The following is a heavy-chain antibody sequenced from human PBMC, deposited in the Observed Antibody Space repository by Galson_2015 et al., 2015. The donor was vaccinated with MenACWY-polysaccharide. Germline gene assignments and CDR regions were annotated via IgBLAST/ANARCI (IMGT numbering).Heavy chain of an antibody. J-gene: IGHJ6*02. D-gene: IGHD1-26*01. Sequence: SLRLSCAASGFTFSSHWMHWVRQAPGKGPVWLSRISGDGRSTDYAASVKGRFTISRDNARDTLYLPMNSLRADDMAVYHCARVGAYSHNCGGCNMDVWGQGTTVTVSS. CDR1: GFTFSSHW. V-gene: IGHV3-74*01. CDR3: ARVGAYSHNCGGCNMDV. CDR2: ISGDGRST.